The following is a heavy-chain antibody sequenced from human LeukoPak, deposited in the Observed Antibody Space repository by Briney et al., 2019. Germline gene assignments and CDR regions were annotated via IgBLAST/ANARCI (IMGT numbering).Heavy chain of an antibody. D-gene: IGHD4-11*01. CDR2: IIPIFGTA. CDR1: GGTFSSYA. V-gene: IGHV1-69*05. CDR3: ASSHTVAESNWFDP. Sequence: EASVKVSCKASGGTFSSYAISWVRQAPGQGLEWMGRIIPIFGTANYAQKFQGRVTITTDESTSTAYMELSSLRSEDTAVYYCASSHTVAESNWFDPWGQGTLVTVSS. J-gene: IGHJ5*02.